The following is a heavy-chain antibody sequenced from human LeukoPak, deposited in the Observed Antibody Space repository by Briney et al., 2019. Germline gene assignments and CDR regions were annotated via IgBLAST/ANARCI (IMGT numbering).Heavy chain of an antibody. J-gene: IGHJ4*02. CDR2: ISGSGVST. V-gene: IGHV3-23*01. CDR1: GFTFSSYA. D-gene: IGHD6-19*01. Sequence: GGSLRLSCAASGFTFSSYAMSWVRHAPGKGLEWVSAISGSGVSTYYADSVKGRFTISRDNSKNTVYMEMNSLRGEDTAVYYCAKSQGSSGSDYWGQGTLVTVSS. CDR3: AKSQGSSGSDY.